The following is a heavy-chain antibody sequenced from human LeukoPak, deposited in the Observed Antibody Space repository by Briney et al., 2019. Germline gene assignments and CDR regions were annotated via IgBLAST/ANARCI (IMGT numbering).Heavy chain of an antibody. CDR2: IRSKAYGGTT. CDR3: TRDYCSSTSCDAFDI. Sequence: PGRSLRLSCTTSGFTFGDYAMSWVRQAPGKGLEWVGFIRSKAYGGTTEYAASVKGRFTISRDDSKSIAYLQMNSLKTEDTAVYYCTRDYCSSTSCDAFDIWGQGTIVTISS. V-gene: IGHV3-49*04. D-gene: IGHD2-2*01. CDR1: GFTFGDYA. J-gene: IGHJ3*02.